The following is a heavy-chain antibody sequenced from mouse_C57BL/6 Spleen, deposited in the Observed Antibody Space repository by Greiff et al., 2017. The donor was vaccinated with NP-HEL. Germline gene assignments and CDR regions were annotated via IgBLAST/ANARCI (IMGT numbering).Heavy chain of an antibody. D-gene: IGHD6-1*01. CDR1: GFNIKDDY. Sequence: EVQLQQSGAELVRPGASVKLSCTASGFNIKDDYMHWVKQRPEQGLEWIGWIDPENGDTEYASKFQGKATITADTSSNTAYLQLSSLTSEDTAVYYCTTSSFPYLDYWGQGTTLTVSS. J-gene: IGHJ2*01. V-gene: IGHV14-4*01. CDR2: IDPENGDT. CDR3: TTSSFPYLDY.